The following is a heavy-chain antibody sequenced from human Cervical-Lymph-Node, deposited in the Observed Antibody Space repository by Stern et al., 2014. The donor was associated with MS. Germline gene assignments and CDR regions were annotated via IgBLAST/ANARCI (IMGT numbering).Heavy chain of an antibody. Sequence: QVQLVQSGAEVKKPGASMTISCKTSGYNFIDHAIHWVRQAPGQRLEWQGWINGGPGTTKYSQKFQGRVSFTRDKAASAAYMDLSSLSPDDTAVYYCARQPDYSDFLDFWGQGTLVTVSS. CDR2: INGGPGTT. J-gene: IGHJ4*02. CDR1: GYNFIDHA. D-gene: IGHD4-11*01. CDR3: ARQPDYSDFLDF. V-gene: IGHV1-3*01.